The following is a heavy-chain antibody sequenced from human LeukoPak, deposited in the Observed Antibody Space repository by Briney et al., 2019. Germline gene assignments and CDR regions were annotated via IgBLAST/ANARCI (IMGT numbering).Heavy chain of an antibody. CDR2: IYSGGST. D-gene: IGHD3-22*01. V-gene: IGHV3-66*01. Sequence: GGSLRLSCAASGFTVSSNYMSWVRQAPGKGLEWVSVIYSGGSTYYADSVKCRFTISRDNSKNTLYLQMNSLRAEDTAVYYCARDLEHYDSSGYYPHAFDIWGQGTMVTVSS. J-gene: IGHJ3*02. CDR1: GFTVSSNY. CDR3: ARDLEHYDSSGYYPHAFDI.